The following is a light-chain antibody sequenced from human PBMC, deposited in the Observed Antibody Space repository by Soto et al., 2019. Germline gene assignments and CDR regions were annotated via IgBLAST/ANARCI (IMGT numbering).Light chain of an antibody. CDR2: GVS. Sequence: EIVLTQSPGTLSLSPGERATLSCRASQSVSSIYFAWYQQKRGQAPRLLIYGVSSRATGIPDRFSGSGSGTDFTLTISRLEPEDSAVYYCEQYGSSPRTFGQGTTGDIK. CDR3: EQYGSSPRT. V-gene: IGKV3-20*01. CDR1: QSVSSIY. J-gene: IGKJ1*01.